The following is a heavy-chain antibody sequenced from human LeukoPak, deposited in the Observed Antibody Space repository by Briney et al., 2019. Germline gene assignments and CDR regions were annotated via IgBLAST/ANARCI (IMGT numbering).Heavy chain of an antibody. V-gene: IGHV4-34*01. Sequence: PSETLSLTSAVYGGSFSGYYWSCIRQPPGKGLEWSGEINHSGSTNYNPSLKSRVTISVDTSKNQFSLKLSSVTAADTAVYYCAILWFGEAHAFDIWGQGTMVTVSS. CDR1: GGSFSGYY. CDR2: INHSGST. J-gene: IGHJ3*02. CDR3: AILWFGEAHAFDI. D-gene: IGHD3-10*01.